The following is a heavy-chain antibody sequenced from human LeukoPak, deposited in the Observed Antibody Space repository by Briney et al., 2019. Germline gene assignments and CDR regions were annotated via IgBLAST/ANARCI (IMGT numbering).Heavy chain of an antibody. CDR3: ARQKWEQQGRDYCFNGLDV. CDR1: IGSISSSKW. V-gene: IGHV4-4*02. CDR2: IYLYGTT. J-gene: IGHJ6*02. D-gene: IGHD1/OR15-1a*01. Sequence: TSETLSLTCSVSIGSISSSKWWSWVRQSPVKGLEWIGEIYLYGTTNYNPSFTSRVTMSVDRSRNQFSLKLTSVTAADTAVYYCARQKWEQQGRDYCFNGLDVWGPGTTVIVSS.